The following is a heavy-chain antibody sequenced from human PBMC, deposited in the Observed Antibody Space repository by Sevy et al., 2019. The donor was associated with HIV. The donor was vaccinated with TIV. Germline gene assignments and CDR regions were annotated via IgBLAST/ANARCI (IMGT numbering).Heavy chain of an antibody. D-gene: IGHD3-22*01. V-gene: IGHV3-73*01. CDR1: GFTFSGSA. CDR2: IRRKANTYAT. J-gene: IGHJ4*02. CDR3: TCTYHNDSSGYPGGYYFDY. Sequence: GGSLRLSCAASGFTFSGSAIHWVRQASGKGLEWVARIRRKANTYATSYAESVKGRFTISRDDSKNTAYLQMNSLKSEDTAFYYCTCTYHNDSSGYPGGYYFDYWGQGTLVTVSS.